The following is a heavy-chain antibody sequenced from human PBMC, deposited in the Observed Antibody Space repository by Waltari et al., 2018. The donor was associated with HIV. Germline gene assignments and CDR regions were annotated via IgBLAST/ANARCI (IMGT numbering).Heavy chain of an antibody. D-gene: IGHD2-8*01. V-gene: IGHV3-7*01. Sequence: EVQLVESGGGLVQPGGSLRLSCAASGFTFSSYWMSWVRQAPGKGLGWVANIKQDGSEKDYVDSMKGRFTSSRDNAKNSLYLQINSLRAEDTAVYYCAGRSPARRLNWFDPWGQGTLVIVSS. CDR1: GFTFSSYW. CDR3: AGRSPARRLNWFDP. J-gene: IGHJ5*02. CDR2: IKQDGSEK.